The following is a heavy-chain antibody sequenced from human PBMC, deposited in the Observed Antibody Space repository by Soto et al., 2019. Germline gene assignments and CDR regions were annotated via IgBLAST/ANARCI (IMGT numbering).Heavy chain of an antibody. Sequence: QVQLVESGGGVIQPGRSLRLSCEASGLTFSRSGMHWVRQAPGKGLEWVAVISYDGSQRYYADSMKGRFAISRDNSKNTLYLQMNSLRLEDTAVYYCANQGGQRLPDKHWGQGTLVTVSS. D-gene: IGHD6-19*01. CDR2: ISYDGSQR. CDR1: GLTFSRSG. V-gene: IGHV3-30*18. CDR3: ANQGGQRLPDKH. J-gene: IGHJ4*02.